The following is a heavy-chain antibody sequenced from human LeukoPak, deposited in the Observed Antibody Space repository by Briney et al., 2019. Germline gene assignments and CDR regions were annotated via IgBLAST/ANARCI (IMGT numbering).Heavy chain of an antibody. CDR3: AREAPLTGSLFDY. CDR2: INPNSGGT. J-gene: IGHJ4*02. D-gene: IGHD3-10*01. V-gene: IGHV1-2*06. Sequence: ASVKVSCKTSGYTFTSFGINWVRQAPGQGLEWMGRINPNSGGTNYAQNFQGRVTMTRDTSISTAYMELNRLRSDDTAVYYCAREAPLTGSLFDYWGQGTLVTVSS. CDR1: GYTFTSFG.